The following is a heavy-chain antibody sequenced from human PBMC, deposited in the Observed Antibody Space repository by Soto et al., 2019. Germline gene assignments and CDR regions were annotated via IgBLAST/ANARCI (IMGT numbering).Heavy chain of an antibody. CDR2: ISPNNGTT. CDR3: ARRGISYYYYMDV. D-gene: IGHD1-20*01. CDR1: GGTFSSYA. Sequence: ASVKVSCKASGGTFSSYAISWVRQAPGQGLEWMGGISPNNGTTNYAQKFQGRVTMTTDTSTSTAYMELRSLRSDDTAVYYCARRGISYYYYMDVWGKGTTVTVSS. V-gene: IGHV1-69*05. J-gene: IGHJ6*03.